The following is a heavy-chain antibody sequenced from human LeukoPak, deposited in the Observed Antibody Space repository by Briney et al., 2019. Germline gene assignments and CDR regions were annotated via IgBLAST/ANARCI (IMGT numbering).Heavy chain of an antibody. CDR1: GFTFTTYW. CDR2: INSDGSIT. V-gene: IGHV3-74*01. D-gene: IGHD5-18*01. CDR3: ARDAVDTANAV. Sequence: PGGSLRLSCAASGFTFTTYWMHWVRQAPGKGLVWVSHINSDGSITIYADSVKGRFTISRENAKNTLYLQMNSLRAEDTAVYYCARDAVDTANAVWGQGTTVTVSS. J-gene: IGHJ6*02.